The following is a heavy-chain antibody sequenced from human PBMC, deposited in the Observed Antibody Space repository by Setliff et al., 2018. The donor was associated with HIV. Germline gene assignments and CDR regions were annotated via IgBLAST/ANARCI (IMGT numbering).Heavy chain of an antibody. CDR1: GITFSDFG. D-gene: IGHD3-22*01. CDR2: IRHDGSYG. V-gene: IGHV3-30*02. Sequence: GGSLRLSCEVSGITFSDFGMYWVRQAPGKGLEWVAMIRHDGSYGYYGDSVQGRFTISRDDAKSSLYLQMNSLKAEDTATYFCARASPGVVIIPDSWGQGTLVTVSS. J-gene: IGHJ4*02. CDR3: ARASPGVVIIPDS.